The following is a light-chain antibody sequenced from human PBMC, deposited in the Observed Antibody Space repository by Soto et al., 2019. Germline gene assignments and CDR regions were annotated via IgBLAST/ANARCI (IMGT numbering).Light chain of an antibody. CDR1: SSDVGGYNY. CDR2: DVS. V-gene: IGLV2-14*01. J-gene: IGLJ2*01. Sequence: QSALTQPASVSGSPGQSITISCTGTSSDVGGYNYVSWYQQHPGKAPKLMIYDVSNRPSGVSNRFSGSKSGNTASLTISGLHAEDEADYYCSSNTSSSTLVAFGGGTKLTVL. CDR3: SSNTSSSTLVA.